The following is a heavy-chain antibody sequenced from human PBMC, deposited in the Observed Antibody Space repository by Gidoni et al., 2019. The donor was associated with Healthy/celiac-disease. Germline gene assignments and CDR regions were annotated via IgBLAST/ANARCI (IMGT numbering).Heavy chain of an antibody. CDR2: ISYDGSNK. Sequence: QVPLVESGGGVVQPGRSLRLSCSASGFTFSSYAMHWVRQAPGKGLEWVAFISYDGSNKYYADSVKGRFTISRDNSKNTLYLQMNSLRAEDTAVYYCARELGSRGYYYYYGMDVWGQGTTVTVSS. D-gene: IGHD7-27*01. CDR1: GFTFSSYA. V-gene: IGHV3-30*04. CDR3: ARELGSRGYYYYYGMDV. J-gene: IGHJ6*02.